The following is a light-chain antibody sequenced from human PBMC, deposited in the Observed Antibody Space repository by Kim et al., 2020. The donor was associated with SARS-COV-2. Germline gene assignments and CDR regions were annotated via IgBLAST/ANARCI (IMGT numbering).Light chain of an antibody. V-gene: IGLV3-1*01. Sequence: YELTQPPSVSVSPGQTASITCSGDKLGDKYACWYQQKPGQSPVLVIYQDSKRPSGIPERFSGSNSGNTATLTISGTQAMDEADYYCQAWDSSTDNYVFGTGTKVSVL. CDR1: KLGDKY. CDR2: QDS. J-gene: IGLJ1*01. CDR3: QAWDSSTDNYV.